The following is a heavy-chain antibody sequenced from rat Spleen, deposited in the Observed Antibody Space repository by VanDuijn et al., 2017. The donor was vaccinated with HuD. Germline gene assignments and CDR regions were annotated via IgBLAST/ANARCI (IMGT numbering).Heavy chain of an antibody. J-gene: IGHJ2*01. CDR2: ISTGGGNT. CDR3: VRHRDYYNSYVYAFDY. Sequence: EVRLVESGGDLVQPGRSMKLSCAASGFIFSDHYVAWVRQAPTKGLDWVASISTGGGNTYYRDSVKGRFTISRDNAKSTLYLQMDSLRSEDTATYYCVRHRDYYNSYVYAFDYWGQGVMVTVSS. CDR1: GFIFSDHY. D-gene: IGHD1-2*01. V-gene: IGHV5-25*01.